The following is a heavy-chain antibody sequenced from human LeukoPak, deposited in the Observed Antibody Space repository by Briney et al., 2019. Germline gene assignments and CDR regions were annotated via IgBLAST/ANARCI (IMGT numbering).Heavy chain of an antibody. V-gene: IGHV3-30*19. Sequence: GGSLRLSCAASGFTFSSNWMHWVRQAPGKGLEWVAVISYDGSNKYYADSVKGRFTISRDNSKNTLYLQMNSLRAEDTAVYYCARDGIPEGVAFDIWGQGTMVTVSS. CDR2: ISYDGSNK. CDR3: ARDGIPEGVAFDI. J-gene: IGHJ3*02. CDR1: GFTFSSNW. D-gene: IGHD1-14*01.